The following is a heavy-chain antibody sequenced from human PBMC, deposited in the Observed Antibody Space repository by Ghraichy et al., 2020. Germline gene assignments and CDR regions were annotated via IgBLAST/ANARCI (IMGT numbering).Heavy chain of an antibody. Sequence: GESLNISCAASGFSFSTYWMTWVRQAPGKGLEWVANIKEDGSIKQYVDSVKGRFTISRDNAKNSLYLQMNSLRAEATAVYYCARGPSTTLTTFWGQGTLVTVSS. CDR1: GFSFSTYW. J-gene: IGHJ4*02. CDR3: ARGPSTTLTTF. CDR2: IKEDGSIK. V-gene: IGHV3-7*01. D-gene: IGHD4-17*01.